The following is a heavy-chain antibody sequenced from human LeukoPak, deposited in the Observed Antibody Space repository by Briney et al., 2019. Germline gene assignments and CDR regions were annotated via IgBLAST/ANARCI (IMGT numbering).Heavy chain of an antibody. CDR1: RHTFTSYD. D-gene: IGHD3-10*01. CDR3: AREGAGAYYFDY. V-gene: IGHV1-8*01. Sequence: ASVKVSCKASRHTFTSYDINWVRQATGQGLEWMGWMNPNSGNTGFAQRFQGRVTMTRNTSISTAYMELSSLRSEDTAVYYCAREGAGAYYFDYWGQGTLVTVSS. J-gene: IGHJ4*02. CDR2: MNPNSGNT.